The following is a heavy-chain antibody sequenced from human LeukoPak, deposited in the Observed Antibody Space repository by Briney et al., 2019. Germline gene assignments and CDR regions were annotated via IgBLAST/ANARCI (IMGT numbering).Heavy chain of an antibody. CDR3: ARDEAAAAGTYYYYYMDV. Sequence: SETLSLTCTVSGYSISSGYYWGWIRQPPGKGLEWIGSIYHSGSTYYNPSLKSRVTMSVDTSKNQFSLKLSSVTAADTAVYYCARDEAAAAGTYYYYYMDVWGKGTTVTISS. CDR1: GYSISSGYY. CDR2: IYHSGST. J-gene: IGHJ6*03. D-gene: IGHD6-13*01. V-gene: IGHV4-38-2*02.